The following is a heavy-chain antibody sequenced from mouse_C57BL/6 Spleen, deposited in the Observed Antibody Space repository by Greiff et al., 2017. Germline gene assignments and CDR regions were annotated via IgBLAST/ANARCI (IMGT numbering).Heavy chain of an antibody. Sequence: VKLQQSGPGLVQPSQSLSITCTVSGFSLTSYGVHWVRQSPGKGLEWLGVIWSGGSTDYNAAFISRLSISKDNSKSQVFFKMNSLQADDTAIYYCASQTGTGFAMDYWGQGTSVTVSS. D-gene: IGHD4-1*01. J-gene: IGHJ4*01. V-gene: IGHV2-2*01. CDR3: ASQTGTGFAMDY. CDR1: GFSLTSYG. CDR2: IWSGGST.